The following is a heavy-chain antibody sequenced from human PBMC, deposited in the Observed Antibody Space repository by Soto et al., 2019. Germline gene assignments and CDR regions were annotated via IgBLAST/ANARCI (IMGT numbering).Heavy chain of an antibody. CDR1: GGSISSYY. V-gene: IGHV4-59*01. D-gene: IGHD1-26*01. CDR2: IYYSGST. CDR3: AREGVVGATDY. J-gene: IGHJ4*02. Sequence: PSETLSLTCTVSGGSISSYYWSWIRQPPGKGLEWIGYIYYSGSTNYNPSLKSRVTISVDTSKNQFSLKLSSVTAADTAVYYCAREGVVGATDYWGQGTLGTVSS.